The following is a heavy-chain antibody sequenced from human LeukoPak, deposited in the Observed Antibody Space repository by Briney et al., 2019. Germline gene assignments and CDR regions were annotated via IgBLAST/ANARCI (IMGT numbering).Heavy chain of an antibody. Sequence: GGSLRLSCTASGFTFGDYAMSWVRQAPGKGLEWVGFIRSKAYGGTTEYAASVKGRFTMSRDDSKSIAYLQMNSLKTEDTAVYYCTRDLSMVRGVTETRLDYWGQGTLVTVSS. CDR2: IRSKAYGGTT. CDR1: GFTFGDYA. V-gene: IGHV3-49*04. J-gene: IGHJ4*02. CDR3: TRDLSMVRGVTETRLDY. D-gene: IGHD3-10*01.